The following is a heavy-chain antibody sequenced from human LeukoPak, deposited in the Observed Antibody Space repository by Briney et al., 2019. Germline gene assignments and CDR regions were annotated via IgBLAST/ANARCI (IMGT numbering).Heavy chain of an antibody. J-gene: IGHJ4*02. V-gene: IGHV3-53*01. CDR2: IYNGGTT. D-gene: IGHD4-17*01. CDR1: GFTVSSNY. Sequence: GGSLRLSCAASGFTVSSNYMSWVRQAPGRGLEWVSVIYNGGTTYYADSVKGRFTISRDNSKNTLYLQMNSLGAEDTAVYYCARGRRGDYPLDFFDYWGQGTLVTVSS. CDR3: ARGRRGDYPLDFFDY.